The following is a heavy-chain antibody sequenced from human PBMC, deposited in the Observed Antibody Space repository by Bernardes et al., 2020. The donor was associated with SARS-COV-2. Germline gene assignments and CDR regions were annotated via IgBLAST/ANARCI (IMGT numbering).Heavy chain of an antibody. J-gene: IGHJ6*02. V-gene: IGHV3-7*01. CDR1: GFTFSSYW. Sequence: GSLSLSCAASGFTFSSYWMSWVRQAPGKGLEWVANIKQDGSEKYYVDSVKGRFTISRDNAKNSLYLQMNSLRAEDTAVYYCARDGGYSYGYLFYYYGMDVWGQGTTVTVSS. CDR2: IKQDGSEK. CDR3: ARDGGYSYGYLFYYYGMDV. D-gene: IGHD5-18*01.